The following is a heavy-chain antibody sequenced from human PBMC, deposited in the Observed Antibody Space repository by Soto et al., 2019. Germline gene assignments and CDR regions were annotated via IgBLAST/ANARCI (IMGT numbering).Heavy chain of an antibody. J-gene: IGHJ4*02. CDR2: IIPIFGTA. CDR3: AREGDYYGSGSYFDY. Sequence: SVKVSCKASGGTFSSYAISWVRQAPGQGLEWMGRIIPIFGTANYAQKFQGRVTITADKSTSTAYMELSSLRSEDTAVYYCAREGDYYGSGSYFDYWGQGTLVTVSS. CDR1: GGTFSSYA. V-gene: IGHV1-69*06. D-gene: IGHD3-10*01.